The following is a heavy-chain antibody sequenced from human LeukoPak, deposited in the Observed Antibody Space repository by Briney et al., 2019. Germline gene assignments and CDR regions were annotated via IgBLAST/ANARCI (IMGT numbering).Heavy chain of an antibody. CDR1: GGSISSGGYY. V-gene: IGHV4-31*03. CDR3: ARDPVTGYYDSSGYYRGDY. J-gene: IGHJ4*02. Sequence: PSETLSLTCTVSGGSISSGGYYWSWIRQHPGKGLEWIGYIYYSGSTYYNPSLKSRVTISVDTSKNQFSLKLSSVTAADTAVYCCARDPVTGYYDSSGYYRGDYWGQGTLVTVSS. D-gene: IGHD3-22*01. CDR2: IYYSGST.